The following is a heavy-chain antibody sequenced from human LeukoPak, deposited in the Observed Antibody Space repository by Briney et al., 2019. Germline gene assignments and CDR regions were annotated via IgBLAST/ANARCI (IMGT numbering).Heavy chain of an antibody. D-gene: IGHD5-24*01. CDR1: GGTFSSYT. J-gene: IGHJ4*02. V-gene: IGHV1-69*02. CDR3: ARSLYVEMATMD. CDR2: IIPILGIA. Sequence: ASAKVSCKASGGTFSSYTISWVRQAPGQGLEWMGRIIPILGIANYAQKFQGRVTITADKSTSTAYMELSSLRSEDTAVSYCARSLYVEMATMDWGQGTLVTVSS.